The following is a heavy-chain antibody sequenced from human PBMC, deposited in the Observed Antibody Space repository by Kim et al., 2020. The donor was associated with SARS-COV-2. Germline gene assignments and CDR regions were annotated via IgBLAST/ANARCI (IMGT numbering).Heavy chain of an antibody. V-gene: IGHV3-30-3*01. CDR2: ISYDGSNK. J-gene: IGHJ4*02. CDR1: GFTFSGFA. D-gene: IGHD3-3*01. Sequence: GGSLRLSCAASGFTFSGFAIHWVRQAPGKGLEWVAVISYDGSNKYYADSVKGRFNISRDNSKNTLYLQMNSLRAEDTAVYYCARDKEIGYYDLWSGFYYWGQGTLVTVSS. CDR3: ARDKEIGYYDLWSGFYY.